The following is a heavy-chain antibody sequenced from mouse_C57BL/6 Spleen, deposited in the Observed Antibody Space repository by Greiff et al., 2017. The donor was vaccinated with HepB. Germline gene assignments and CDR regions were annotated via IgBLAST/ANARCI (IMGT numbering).Heavy chain of an antibody. D-gene: IGHD2-3*01. CDR2: INPNNGGT. V-gene: IGHV1-26*01. CDR1: GYTFTDYY. Sequence: VQLQQSGPELVKPGASVKISCKASGYTFTDYYMNWVKQSHGKSLEWIGDINPNNGGTSYNQKFKGKATFTVDKSSSTAYMELRSLTSEDSAVYYCARNDGYYEGDAMDYWGQGTSVTVSS. CDR3: ARNDGYYEGDAMDY. J-gene: IGHJ4*01.